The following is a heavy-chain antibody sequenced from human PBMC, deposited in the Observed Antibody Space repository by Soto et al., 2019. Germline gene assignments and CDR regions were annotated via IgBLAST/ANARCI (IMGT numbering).Heavy chain of an antibody. Sequence: SETLSLTCTVSGGSISSSSYYWGWIRQPPGKGLEWIGSIYYSGSTYYNPSLKSRVTISVDTSKNQFSLKVSSVAAADTAVYYCARPLSRYDYVDYWGQGALVTVSS. V-gene: IGHV4-39*01. CDR2: IYYSGST. J-gene: IGHJ4*02. D-gene: IGHD3-16*01. CDR1: GGSISSSSYY. CDR3: ARPLSRYDYVDY.